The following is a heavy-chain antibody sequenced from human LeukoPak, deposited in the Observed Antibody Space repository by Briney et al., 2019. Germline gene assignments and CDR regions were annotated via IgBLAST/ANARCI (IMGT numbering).Heavy chain of an antibody. Sequence: GGSLRLSCAASGFTFSSYSMNWVRQAPGRGLEWVSYISSGSSTIYYADSVKGRFTISRDNAKNSLYLQMNSLRAEDTAVYYCARDLLLTVSYWGQGTLVTVSS. D-gene: IGHD3-9*01. CDR3: ARDLLLTVSY. CDR1: GFTFSSYS. V-gene: IGHV3-48*01. CDR2: ISSGSSTI. J-gene: IGHJ4*02.